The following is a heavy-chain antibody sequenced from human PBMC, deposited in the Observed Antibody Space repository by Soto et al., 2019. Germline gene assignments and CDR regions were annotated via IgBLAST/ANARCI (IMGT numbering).Heavy chain of an antibody. CDR1: GYTFTSYA. CDR2: INAGNGNT. J-gene: IGHJ3*02. CDR3: ARDICCGRDSCYSFTFDI. V-gene: IGHV1-3*01. D-gene: IGHD2-15*01. Sequence: ASVKVSCKASGYTFTSYAMHWVRQAPGQRLEWMGWINAGNGNTKYSQKFQGRVTITRDTSASTAYMELSSLRSEDTAVYYCARDICCGRDSCYSFTFDIWGQGTMVTVSS.